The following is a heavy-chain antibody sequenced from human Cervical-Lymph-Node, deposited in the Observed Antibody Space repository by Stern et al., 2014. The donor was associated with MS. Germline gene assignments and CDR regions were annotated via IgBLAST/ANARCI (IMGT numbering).Heavy chain of an antibody. V-gene: IGHV4-61*02. CDR1: GGSISSGSHY. CDR3: ARDMDDYGDFYLQH. Sequence: QVQLVESGPGLVKPSQTLSLTCTVSGGSISSGSHYWSWIRQPAGKGLEXIGHIYSSGSTHYNPSFKSRVTISVDTSKSQFSLKLSSVTAADTAVYYCARDMDDYGDFYLQHWGQGTQVTVAS. CDR2: IYSSGST. D-gene: IGHD4-17*01. J-gene: IGHJ1*01.